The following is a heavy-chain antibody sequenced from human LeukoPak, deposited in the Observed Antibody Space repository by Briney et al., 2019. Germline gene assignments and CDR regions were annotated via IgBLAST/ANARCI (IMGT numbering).Heavy chain of an antibody. J-gene: IGHJ6*02. Sequence: PSETLSLTCTVSGGSISSSSYYWGWIRQPPGKGLEWIGSIYYSGSTYYNPSLKSRVTISVDTSKNQFSLKLSSVTAADTAVYYCARDYDSSGYSNYYYYGMDVWAKGPRSPSP. V-gene: IGHV4-39*07. CDR3: ARDYDSSGYSNYYYYGMDV. D-gene: IGHD3-22*01. CDR2: IYYSGST. CDR1: GGSISSSSYY.